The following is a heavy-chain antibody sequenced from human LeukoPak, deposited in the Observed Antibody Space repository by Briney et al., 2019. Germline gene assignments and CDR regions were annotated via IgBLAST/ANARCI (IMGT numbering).Heavy chain of an antibody. CDR2: IFYSGKT. V-gene: IGHV4-39*01. Sequence: SETLSLTCNVSGGSISSSSYYWSWIRQPPAKGLEWVGSIFYSGKTHYNPSLKSRVTMSIDMSKNHFSLKLSSVTAADTAVYYCNHEDYDSSGRYFGYWGQGMLVAVSS. J-gene: IGHJ4*02. CDR1: GGSISSSSYY. D-gene: IGHD3-22*01. CDR3: NHEDYDSSGRYFGY.